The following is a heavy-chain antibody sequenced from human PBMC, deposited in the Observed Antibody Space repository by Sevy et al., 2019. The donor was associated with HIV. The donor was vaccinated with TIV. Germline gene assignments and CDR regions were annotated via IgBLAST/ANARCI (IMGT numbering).Heavy chain of an antibody. CDR2: IKVDGSEK. D-gene: IGHD2-2*01. CDR1: GFTFRSYW. CDR3: AGGCSSTSCLWGLDV. Sequence: GGSLRLSCAVSGFTFRSYWMSWVRQAPGKGLEWVAHIKVDGSEKYHVDSVKGRFTTSTDNAKNSLFLQMNSLRVEDTAVYYCAGGCSSTSCLWGLDVWGQGTAVTVSS. V-gene: IGHV3-7*03. J-gene: IGHJ6*02.